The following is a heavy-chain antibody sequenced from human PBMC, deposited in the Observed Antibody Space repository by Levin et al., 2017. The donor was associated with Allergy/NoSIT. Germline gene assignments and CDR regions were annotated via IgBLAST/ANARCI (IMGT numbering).Heavy chain of an antibody. CDR2: MTPNSGNT. D-gene: IGHD6-19*01. CDR3: ARGPEGGWHGDMDY. J-gene: IGHJ4*02. CDR1: GYTFTNYN. V-gene: IGHV1-8*01. Sequence: AASVKVSCKASGYTFTNYNIEWLRQATGQGLEWMGWMTPNSGNTGYAQKFQGRVTMTRNTSITTAYMELRSLRSDDTAAYYCARGPEGGWHGDMDYWGQGTLVTVSS.